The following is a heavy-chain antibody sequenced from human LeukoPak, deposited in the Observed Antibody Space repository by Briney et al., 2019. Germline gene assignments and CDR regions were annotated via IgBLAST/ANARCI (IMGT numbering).Heavy chain of an antibody. CDR3: ARAPGGGATMLDY. V-gene: IGHV4-31*03. CDR1: GGSISSGGYY. D-gene: IGHD5-12*01. CDR2: IYYSGST. Sequence: SETLSLTCTVSGGSISSGGYYWSWIRQHPGKGLEWIGYIYYSGSTYYNPSLKSRVTISVDTSKNQFSLKLSSVTAADTAVYYCARAPGGGATMLDYWGQGTLVTVSS. J-gene: IGHJ4*02.